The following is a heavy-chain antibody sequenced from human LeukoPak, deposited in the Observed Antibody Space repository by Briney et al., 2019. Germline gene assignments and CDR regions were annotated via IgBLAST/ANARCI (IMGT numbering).Heavy chain of an antibody. D-gene: IGHD4-17*01. CDR3: ARGGTVTGYYYYGMDV. Sequence: ASVKVSCKASGYTFTSYGISWVRQAPGQGIEWMGWISAYNGNTNYAQKLQGRVTMTTDTSTSTAYMELSSLRSEDTAVYYCARGGTVTGYYYYGMDVWGQGTTVTVSS. J-gene: IGHJ6*02. CDR2: ISAYNGNT. CDR1: GYTFTSYG. V-gene: IGHV1-18*01.